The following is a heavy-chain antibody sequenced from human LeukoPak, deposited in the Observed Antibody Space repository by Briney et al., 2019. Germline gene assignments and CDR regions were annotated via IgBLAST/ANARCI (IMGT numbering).Heavy chain of an antibody. CDR1: GGSISSYY. Sequence: SETLSLTCTVSGGSISSYYWSWIRQPPGKGLEWIGYIYYSGSANYNPSLKSRVTISVDTSKNQFSLKLSSVTAADTAVYYCARLIQLWLGDYYYYYMDVWGKGTTVTVSS. J-gene: IGHJ6*03. D-gene: IGHD5-18*01. V-gene: IGHV4-59*01. CDR2: IYYSGSA. CDR3: ARLIQLWLGDYYYYYMDV.